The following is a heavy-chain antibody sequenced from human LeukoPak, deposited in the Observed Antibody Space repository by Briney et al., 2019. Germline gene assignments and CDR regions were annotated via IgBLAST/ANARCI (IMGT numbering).Heavy chain of an antibody. J-gene: IGHJ6*03. CDR2: ISYDGSNK. Sequence: GSLRLSCAASGFTFSSYGMHWVRQAPGKGLEWVAVISYDGSNKYYADSVKGRFTISRDNSKNTLYLQMNSLRAEDTAVYYCATSSGWNYYYYYYYMDVWGKGTTVTISS. V-gene: IGHV3-30*03. CDR3: ATSSGWNYYYYYYYMDV. D-gene: IGHD6-19*01. CDR1: GFTFSSYG.